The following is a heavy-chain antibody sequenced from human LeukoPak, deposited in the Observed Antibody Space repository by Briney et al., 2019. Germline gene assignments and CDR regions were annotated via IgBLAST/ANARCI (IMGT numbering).Heavy chain of an antibody. J-gene: IGHJ4*02. CDR1: GFTFSSYA. CDR3: AKDSVTTLDY. CDR2: ISYDGSSK. D-gene: IGHD4-17*01. V-gene: IGHV3-30*18. Sequence: GRSLRLSCAASGFTFSSYAMHSVRQPPDKWLEWVAVISYDGSSKYFAKSVKGRFTISRDNSKNTIYLQMNSLRTEDTAVYYCAKDSVTTLDYWGQGTLVTVSS.